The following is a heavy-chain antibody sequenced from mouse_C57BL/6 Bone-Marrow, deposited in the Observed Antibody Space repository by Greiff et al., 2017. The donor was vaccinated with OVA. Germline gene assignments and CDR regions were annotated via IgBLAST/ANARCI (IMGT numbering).Heavy chain of an antibody. V-gene: IGHV1-52*01. CDR1: GYTFTSYW. D-gene: IGHD3-3*01. Sequence: QVQLQQPGAELVRPGSSVKLSCKASGYTFTSYWMHWVKQRPIQGLEWIGNIDPSDSETHYNQKFKDKATLTVDKSSSTAYMQLSSLTSEDSAVDYCARSGDDYAMDYWGQGTSVTVSS. CDR2: IDPSDSET. J-gene: IGHJ4*01. CDR3: ARSGDDYAMDY.